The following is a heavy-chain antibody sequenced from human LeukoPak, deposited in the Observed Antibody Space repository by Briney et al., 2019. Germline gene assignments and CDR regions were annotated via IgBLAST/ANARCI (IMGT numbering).Heavy chain of an antibody. D-gene: IGHD6-13*01. CDR2: IYYSGST. Sequence: SETLSLTCTVSGGSISSYYWSWIRQPPGKGLEGIGYIYYSGSTNYNPSLKSRVTISVDTSKNQFSLKLSSVTAADTAVYYCARGLVRLNYFDYWGQGTLVTVSS. CDR1: GGSISSYY. V-gene: IGHV4-59*01. CDR3: ARGLVRLNYFDY. J-gene: IGHJ4*02.